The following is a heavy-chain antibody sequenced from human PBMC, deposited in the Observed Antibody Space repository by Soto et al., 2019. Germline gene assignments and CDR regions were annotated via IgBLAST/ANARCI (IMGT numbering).Heavy chain of an antibody. Sequence: QVQLVESGGGVLQPGRSLRLSCAASGFPFSSYGMHWVRQAPGKGLEWVAHISYDGSNKHYTDSVKGRFTISRDNSKNMLYLQMSSLRAEDKAVYYCAGGQYYFDYCGQGTRVSVSS. J-gene: IGHJ4*02. CDR3: AGGQYYFDY. CDR1: GFPFSSYG. CDR2: ISYDGSNK. V-gene: IGHV3-30*03. D-gene: IGHD2-15*01.